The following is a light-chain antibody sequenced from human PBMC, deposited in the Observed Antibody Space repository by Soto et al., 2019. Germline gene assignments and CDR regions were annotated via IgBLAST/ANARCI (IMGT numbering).Light chain of an antibody. CDR1: QSISNKY. J-gene: IGKJ1*01. CDR3: QLYSGSPWT. V-gene: IGKV3-20*01. CDR2: GVS. Sequence: EIVLTQSPGTLSLSPGERATLSCRASQSISNKYLAWYQQEPGQAPRLLIHGVSIRATGIPDRFSGSGSGTDFTLTSSRLEPEDFAVYYCQLYSGSPWTFGQGTKVEIK.